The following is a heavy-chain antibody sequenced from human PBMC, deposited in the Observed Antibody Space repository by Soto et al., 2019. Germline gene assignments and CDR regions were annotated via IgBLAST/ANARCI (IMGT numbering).Heavy chain of an antibody. J-gene: IGHJ6*02. CDR1: GFTFSSYG. CDR3: AKWRIAAHYYGMDV. Sequence: QVQLVESGGGVVQPGRSLRLSCAASGFTFSSYGMHWVRQAPGKGLEWVAVISYDGSNKYYADSVKGRFTISRDNSKNTLYLQMNSLRAEDTAVNYCAKWRIAAHYYGMDVWGQGTTVTVSS. D-gene: IGHD6-13*01. CDR2: ISYDGSNK. V-gene: IGHV3-30*18.